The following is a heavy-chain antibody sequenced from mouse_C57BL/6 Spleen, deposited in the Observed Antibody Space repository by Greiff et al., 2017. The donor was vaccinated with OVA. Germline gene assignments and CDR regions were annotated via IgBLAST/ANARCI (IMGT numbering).Heavy chain of an antibody. CDR1: GFSLTSYG. D-gene: IGHD2-5*01. Sequence: QVQLKESGPGLVAPSQSLSITCTVSGFSLTSYGVHWVRQPPGKGLEWLVVIWSDGSTTYNSALKSRLSISKDNSKSQVFLKMNILQTDDTAMYYGARSYYSNYEYFDVWGTGTTVTVSS. J-gene: IGHJ1*03. CDR3: ARSYYSNYEYFDV. V-gene: IGHV2-6*03. CDR2: IWSDGST.